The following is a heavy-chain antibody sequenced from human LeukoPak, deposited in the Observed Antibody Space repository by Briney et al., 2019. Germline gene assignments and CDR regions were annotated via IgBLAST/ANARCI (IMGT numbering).Heavy chain of an antibody. Sequence: GRSLRLSCAAPGFTFSSYAMHWVRQAPGKGLEWVAVISHDGSNKYYSDSVKGRFTISRDNSKNTLDLQMNSLRAEDTAVYYCAREEDLYYMDVWGKGTTVTVSS. CDR3: AREEDLYYMDV. J-gene: IGHJ6*03. D-gene: IGHD2-15*01. V-gene: IGHV3-30*04. CDR2: ISHDGSNK. CDR1: GFTFSSYA.